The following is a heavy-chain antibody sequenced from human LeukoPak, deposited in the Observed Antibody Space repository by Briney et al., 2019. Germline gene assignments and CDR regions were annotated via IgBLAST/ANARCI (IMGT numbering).Heavy chain of an antibody. Sequence: ASVKVSCKASGGTFSSYAISWVRQAPGQGLEWMGGIIPIFGTANYAQNFQGRVTITADESMSTAYMELSSLRSEDTAVYYCARGEIVAVAGTTGGYYYYGMDVWGKGTTVTVSS. CDR2: IIPIFGTA. D-gene: IGHD6-19*01. J-gene: IGHJ6*04. V-gene: IGHV1-69*01. CDR3: ARGEIVAVAGTTGGYYYYGMDV. CDR1: GGTFSSYA.